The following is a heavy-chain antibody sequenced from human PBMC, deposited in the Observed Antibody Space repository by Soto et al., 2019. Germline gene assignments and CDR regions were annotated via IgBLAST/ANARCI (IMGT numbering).Heavy chain of an antibody. CDR2: VPFDGGIK. CDR1: DFTFSTNP. J-gene: IGHJ6*02. Sequence: QVQLVQSGGGVVQPGGSLKLSGEAFDFTFSTNPLTWARKGPAKGLGGVAVVPFDGGIKYYRDSVKGRFTISKDNVKNTLFLQMNDLRHEDTAVYYCARLPGPLVSVLYIYPVDARETPSDVDVWGQGTSVTVSS. V-gene: IGHV3-30*01. CDR3: ARLPGPLVSVLYIYPVDARETPSDVDV. D-gene: IGHD2-15*01.